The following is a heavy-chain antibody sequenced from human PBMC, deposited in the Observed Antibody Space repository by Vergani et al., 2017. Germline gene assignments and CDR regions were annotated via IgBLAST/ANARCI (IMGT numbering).Heavy chain of an antibody. CDR1: GFTFSTYA. CDR3: AARIVGAPRGVDY. Sequence: VQLVESGGGVVQPGRSLRLSCAASGFTFSTYAMHWVRQAPGKGLEWVSAISGSGGSTYYADSVKGRFTISRDNSKSTLYLQMNSLRAEDTAVYYCAARIVGAPRGVDYWGQGTLVTVSS. J-gene: IGHJ4*02. D-gene: IGHD1-26*01. V-gene: IGHV3-23*04. CDR2: ISGSGGST.